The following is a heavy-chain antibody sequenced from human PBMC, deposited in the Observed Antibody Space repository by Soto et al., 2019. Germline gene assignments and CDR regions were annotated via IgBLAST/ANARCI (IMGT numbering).Heavy chain of an antibody. J-gene: IGHJ6*02. Sequence: QVQLVQSGAEVKKAGSSVKVSCQASGGSFSDYAISWVRQAPGQGLEWMGGIIPMLGIADNAQKFQGRVIITADEYTSTVYMELSSLRSEDTAVYYCARDGDSYDSSGFQRDYHYYGMDVWGQGTTVTVAS. CDR2: IIPMLGIA. CDR1: GGSFSDYA. CDR3: ARDGDSYDSSGFQRDYHYYGMDV. V-gene: IGHV1-69*01. D-gene: IGHD3-22*01.